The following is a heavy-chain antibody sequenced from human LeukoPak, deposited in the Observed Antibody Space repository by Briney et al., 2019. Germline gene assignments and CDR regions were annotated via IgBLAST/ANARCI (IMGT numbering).Heavy chain of an antibody. CDR3: ARVSGYDWESFYDY. J-gene: IGHJ4*02. CDR2: IHHSGST. V-gene: IGHV4-38-2*02. CDR1: GYFISSGYY. Sequence: SETLSLTCTVSGYFISSGYYWGWIRQPPGKGLQWIGSIHHSGSTYYNPSLKSRVTISVDTSKNQFSLKLSSVTAADTAMYYCARVSGYDWESFYDYWGQGSLVTVSS. D-gene: IGHD5-12*01.